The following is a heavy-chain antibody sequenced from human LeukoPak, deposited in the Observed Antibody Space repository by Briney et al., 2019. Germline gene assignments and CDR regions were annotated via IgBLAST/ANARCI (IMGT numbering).Heavy chain of an antibody. V-gene: IGHV3-7*01. CDR2: IKQDGSEK. CDR3: ARGSGSFD. D-gene: IGHD1-26*01. Sequence: GGSLRLSCVVSGFTFGDYWMSWVRQAPGKGLEWVANIKQDGSEKNYVDSVKGRFTISRDNAKNSLYLQMNSLRPEDTAVYYCARGSGSFDWGQGTLVTVSS. J-gene: IGHJ4*02. CDR1: GFTFGDYW.